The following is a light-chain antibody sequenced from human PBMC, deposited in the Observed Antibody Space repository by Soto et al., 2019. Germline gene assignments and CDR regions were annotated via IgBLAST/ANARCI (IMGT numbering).Light chain of an antibody. CDR2: GAS. V-gene: IGKV3-20*01. CDR1: QTVSSTY. Sequence: EIVLTQSPGTLSLSPGERATLSCRASQTVSSTYLAWYQQKPDQAPRLLIYGASNRATGIPDRFSGSGSWTDFPLTSSRLEPEDFAVYYCQLYGSTPLFTFGPGTKVDIK. J-gene: IGKJ3*01. CDR3: QLYGSTPLFT.